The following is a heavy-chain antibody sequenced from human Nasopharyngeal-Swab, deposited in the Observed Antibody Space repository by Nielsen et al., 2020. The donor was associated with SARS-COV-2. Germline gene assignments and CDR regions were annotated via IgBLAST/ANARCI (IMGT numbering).Heavy chain of an antibody. CDR3: ARNPPGYYDFIHYGMDV. CDR1: GGSISSHY. D-gene: IGHD3-3*01. Sequence: SETLSLTCTVSGGSISSHYWSWIRQPPGKGLEWIGEINHSGSTNYNPSLKSRVTISVDTSKNQFSLKLSSVTAADTAVYYCARNPPGYYDFIHYGMDVWGQGTTVTVSS. V-gene: IGHV4-34*01. CDR2: INHSGST. J-gene: IGHJ6*02.